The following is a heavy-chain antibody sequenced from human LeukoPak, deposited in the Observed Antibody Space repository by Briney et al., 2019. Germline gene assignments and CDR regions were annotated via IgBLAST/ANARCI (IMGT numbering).Heavy chain of an antibody. Sequence: SGPVLVKPTETLTLTCTVSGFSPSTPRVGVSWIRQPPGKALEWLAHIFSNDEKSYITSLKNKPTTSKDTSKSQVVLTMTNVDPVDTATDYCARQTYYYGSGYVYYFDSWGQGALVTVSS. CDR3: ARQTYYYGSGYVYYFDS. V-gene: IGHV2-26*01. J-gene: IGHJ4*02. CDR1: GFSPSTPRVG. CDR2: IFSNDEK. D-gene: IGHD3-10*01.